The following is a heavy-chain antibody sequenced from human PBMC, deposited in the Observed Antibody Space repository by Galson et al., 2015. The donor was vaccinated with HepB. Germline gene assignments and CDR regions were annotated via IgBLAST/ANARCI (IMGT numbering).Heavy chain of an antibody. Sequence: SLRLSCAASGFRFSNYAMSWVRQAPGKGLEWVSGITGSGGSTYYAASVKGRSTISRDNTKNTLYLQMRGLRADDTAVYYCAKDPIFGASGWFYFDYWGQGTVVTVSS. J-gene: IGHJ4*02. CDR3: AKDPIFGASGWFYFDY. D-gene: IGHD3-3*01. V-gene: IGHV3-23*01. CDR1: GFRFSNYA. CDR2: ITGSGGST.